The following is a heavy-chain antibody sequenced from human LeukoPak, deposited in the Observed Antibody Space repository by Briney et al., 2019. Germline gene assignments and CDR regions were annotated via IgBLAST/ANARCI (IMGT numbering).Heavy chain of an antibody. V-gene: IGHV4-59*01. D-gene: IGHD3-22*01. CDR1: GGSISSYY. CDR3: AREEADYYDSSGYWSY. Sequence: SETLSLTCTVSGGSISSYYWSWIRQPPGKGLEWIGYIYYSGSTNYNPSLKSRVTISVDTSKNQFSLKLSSVTAADTAVYYCAREEADYYDSSGYWSYWGQGTLVTVSS. CDR2: IYYSGST. J-gene: IGHJ4*02.